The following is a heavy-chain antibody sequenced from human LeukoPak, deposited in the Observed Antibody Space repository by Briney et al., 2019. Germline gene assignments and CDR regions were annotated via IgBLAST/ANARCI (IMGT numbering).Heavy chain of an antibody. V-gene: IGHV3-33*01. D-gene: IGHD3-22*01. CDR2: IWYDGSKE. Sequence: PGRSLRLSCAASGFTFRSHGMHWVRQAPAKGLEWAAVIWYDGSKEYYADSVKGRFTVSRDNSKNTLYLQMNSLRADDTAVYYCARITGNYYEIDYWGQGTLVTVSS. CDR1: GFTFRSHG. CDR3: ARITGNYYEIDY. J-gene: IGHJ4*02.